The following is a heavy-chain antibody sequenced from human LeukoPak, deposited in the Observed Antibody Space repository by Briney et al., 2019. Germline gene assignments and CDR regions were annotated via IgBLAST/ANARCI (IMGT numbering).Heavy chain of an antibody. Sequence: GGSLRLSCAASGFTFSSYGINWVRQTPGKGLEWVAVIWSDGPKKHYADSVKGRFTISRDNSKNTLYLQMNSLKVEDTAVYYCARDLGTYGDYPNWFDSWGQGTLVTVSS. J-gene: IGHJ5*01. CDR1: GFTFSSYG. CDR2: IWSDGPKK. D-gene: IGHD4-17*01. CDR3: ARDLGTYGDYPNWFDS. V-gene: IGHV3-33*01.